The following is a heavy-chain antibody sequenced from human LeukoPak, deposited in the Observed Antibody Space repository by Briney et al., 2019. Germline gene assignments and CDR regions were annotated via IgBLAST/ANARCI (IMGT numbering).Heavy chain of an antibody. Sequence: GGSLRLPCAASGFTFSSYAMSWVRQAPGKGLEWVSAISGSGGSTYYADSVKGRFTISRDNSKNTLYLQMNSLRAEDTAVYYCAKGGYYDSSGPSNDAFDIWGQGTMVTVSS. J-gene: IGHJ3*02. CDR2: ISGSGGST. CDR3: AKGGYYDSSGPSNDAFDI. V-gene: IGHV3-23*01. CDR1: GFTFSSYA. D-gene: IGHD3-22*01.